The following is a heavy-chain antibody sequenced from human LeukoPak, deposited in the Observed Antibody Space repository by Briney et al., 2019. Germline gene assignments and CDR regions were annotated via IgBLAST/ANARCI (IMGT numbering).Heavy chain of an antibody. D-gene: IGHD6-19*01. V-gene: IGHV3-30*04. CDR1: GFSFSSYA. J-gene: IGHJ4*02. CDR3: SRQDLSSGSLFDY. CDR2: ISFDGRNK. Sequence: GGSLRLSCAASGFSFSSYAIHWVRQAPGKGLEWVAVISFDGRNKYYADSVKGRFTISRDNSQNTLFLQMSSLRAEDTAVYYCSRQDLSSGSLFDYWGQGTLVTVSS.